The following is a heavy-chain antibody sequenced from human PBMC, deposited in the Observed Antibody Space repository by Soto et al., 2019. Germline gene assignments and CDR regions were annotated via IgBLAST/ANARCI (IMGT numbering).Heavy chain of an antibody. J-gene: IGHJ6*03. V-gene: IGHV3-23*01. CDR1: GYTFSRYA. CDR2: ISGSGGST. Sequence: PGGSLRLSCAVSGYTFSRYAMSWVRQAPGKGLEWVSAISGSGGSTYYADSVKGRFTISRDNSKNTLYLQMNSLRAEDTAVYYCAKVPYGDPALNYYYYMDVWGKGTTVTVSS. CDR3: AKVPYGDPALNYYYYMDV. D-gene: IGHD4-17*01.